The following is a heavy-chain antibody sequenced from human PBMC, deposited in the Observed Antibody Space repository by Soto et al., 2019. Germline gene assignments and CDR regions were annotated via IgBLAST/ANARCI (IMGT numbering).Heavy chain of an antibody. CDR2: ISHSGDT. CDR1: GDSISSRDFY. D-gene: IGHD3-9*01. CDR3: GRKKRGPIPYFGWLTPVDS. J-gene: IGHJ4*02. V-gene: IGHV4-39*01. Sequence: QLRLQESGPGLVEPSGTLSLTCTVSGDSISSRDFYWGWIRRPPGQGLEWVGTISHSGDTFYNPPRKSPPHSALGGSKDQFSLGLTFGTPAEGAVYFWGRKKRGPIPYFGWLTPVDSRGQGTQGTVSS.